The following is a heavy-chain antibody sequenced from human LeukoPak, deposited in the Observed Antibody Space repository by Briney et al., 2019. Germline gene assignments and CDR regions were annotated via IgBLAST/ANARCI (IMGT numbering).Heavy chain of an antibody. CDR1: GGSIRSSSYY. D-gene: IGHD5-18*01. CDR2: IYYSGST. V-gene: IGHV4-61*01. J-gene: IGHJ4*02. CDR3: AKEGGSEIQLWSF. Sequence: SETLSLTCTVSGGSIRSSSYYWSWIRQPPGKGLEWIGYIYYSGSTNYNPSLKSRVTISVDTSKNQFSLRLSSVTAADTAVYYCAKEGGSEIQLWSFWGQGTLVTVSS.